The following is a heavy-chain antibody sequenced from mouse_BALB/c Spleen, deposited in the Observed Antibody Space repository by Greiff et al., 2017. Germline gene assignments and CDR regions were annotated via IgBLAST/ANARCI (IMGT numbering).Heavy chain of an antibody. CDR3: ARERSIWLSYYYAMDY. V-gene: IGHV5-4*02. Sequence: EVMLVESGGGLVKPGGSLKLSCAASGFTFSDYYMYWVRQTPEKRLEWVATISDGGSYTYYPDSVKGRFTISRDNAKNNLYLQMSSLKSEDTAMYYCARERSIWLSYYYAMDYWGQGTSVTVSA. J-gene: IGHJ4*01. CDR1: GFTFSDYY. D-gene: IGHD2-2*01. CDR2: ISDGGSYT.